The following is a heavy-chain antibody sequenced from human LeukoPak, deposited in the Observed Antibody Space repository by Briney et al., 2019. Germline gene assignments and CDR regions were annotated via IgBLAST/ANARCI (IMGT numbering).Heavy chain of an antibody. Sequence: SVKVSLTASGGTFSSYAIGWVRQAPGQGLEWMGGIIPIFGTADYAQKFQGRVTITAHESTSTAYMELSSLRSEDTAVYYCARARYYYGPGVDAFDLWGRDTMVSVSS. D-gene: IGHD3-10*01. CDR2: IIPIFGTA. CDR3: ARARYYYGPGVDAFDL. V-gene: IGHV1-69*01. J-gene: IGHJ3*01. CDR1: GGTFSSYA.